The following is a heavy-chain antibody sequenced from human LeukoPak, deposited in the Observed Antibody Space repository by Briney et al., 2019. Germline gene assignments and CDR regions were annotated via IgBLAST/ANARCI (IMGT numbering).Heavy chain of an antibody. J-gene: IGHJ5*02. D-gene: IGHD6-19*01. V-gene: IGHV4-30-2*01. Sequence: SQTLSLTCTVSGGSISSGGYYWSWIRQPPGQGLEWIGYIYHSGSTYYNPSLKSRVTISVDRSKNQFSLKLSSVTAADTAVYYCARSRIAVAGPYNWFDPWGQGTLVTVSS. CDR2: IYHSGST. CDR3: ARSRIAVAGPYNWFDP. CDR1: GGSISSGGYY.